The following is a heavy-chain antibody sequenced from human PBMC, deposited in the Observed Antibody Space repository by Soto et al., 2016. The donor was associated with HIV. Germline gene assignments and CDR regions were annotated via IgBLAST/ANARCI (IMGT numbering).Heavy chain of an antibody. CDR1: GYTFTSYS. D-gene: IGHD2-15*01. V-gene: IGHV1-46*01. Sequence: QVQLVQSGAEVKKPGASVKVSCKASGYTFTSYSMHWVRQAPGQGLEWMGTINPSGGSTSYTQNLQGRVTLTRDTSTSTVYMELSSLRSDDTAVYYCARAKDHIVVVVAATPFFDYWGQGTLVTVSP. J-gene: IGHJ4*02. CDR3: ARAKDHIVVVVAATPFFDY. CDR2: INPSGGST.